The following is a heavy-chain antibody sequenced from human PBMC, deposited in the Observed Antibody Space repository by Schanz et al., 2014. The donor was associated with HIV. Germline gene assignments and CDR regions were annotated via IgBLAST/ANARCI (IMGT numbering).Heavy chain of an antibody. V-gene: IGHV1-18*01. CDR3: AREGDGALDV. D-gene: IGHD3-16*01. J-gene: IGHJ6*02. CDR1: GYTFSNYG. CDR2: ISGDYGKT. Sequence: QVQLVQSGGEVKKPGGSVMLSCKASGYTFSNYGVSWVRQAPGQGLEWMGWISGDYGKTKYAQKFQARVTMTTDTSSSTAYMELRSLSSDDTAVYYCAREGDGALDVWGPGTTVIVSS.